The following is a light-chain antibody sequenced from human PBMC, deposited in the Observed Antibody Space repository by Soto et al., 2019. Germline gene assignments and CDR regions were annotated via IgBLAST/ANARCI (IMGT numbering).Light chain of an antibody. Sequence: EIVLTQSPATLSLSPGERATLSCRASQSVGSYLAWYQQKPGQAPRLLIYGSSNRATGIPARFSGSGSGTDLTLTISSLEPEASAVYYCQDRSHWPIFTFGGGTKVEIK. CDR3: QDRSHWPIFT. J-gene: IGKJ4*01. CDR1: QSVGSY. CDR2: GSS. V-gene: IGKV3-11*01.